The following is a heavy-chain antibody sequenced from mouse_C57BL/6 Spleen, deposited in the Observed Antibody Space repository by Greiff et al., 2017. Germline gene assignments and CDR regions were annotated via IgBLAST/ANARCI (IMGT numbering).Heavy chain of an antibody. CDR2: IDPSDSYT. V-gene: IGHV1-50*01. CDR1: GYTFTSYW. CDR3: ARLGKNSPFY. J-gene: IGHJ2*01. Sequence: QVQLQQPGAELVKPGASVKLSCKASGYTFTSYWMQWVKQRPGQGLEWIGEIDPSDSYTNYNQKFKGKATLTVDTSSSTAYMQLSSLTSEDSAVYYCARLGKNSPFYWGQGTTLTVSS. D-gene: IGHD4-1*01.